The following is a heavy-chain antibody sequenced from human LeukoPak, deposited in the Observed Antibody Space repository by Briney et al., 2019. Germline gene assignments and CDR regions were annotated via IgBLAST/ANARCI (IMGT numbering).Heavy chain of an antibody. V-gene: IGHV3-7*01. Sequence: GSLRLSCAASGFTFSSYWMSWVRQAPGKGLEWVANIKQDGSEKYYVDSVKGRFTISRDNAKNSLYLQMNSLRAEDTAVYYCARDIDYYGSGSLDYWGQGTLVTVSS. CDR1: GFTFSSYW. CDR3: ARDIDYYGSGSLDY. CDR2: IKQDGSEK. D-gene: IGHD3-10*01. J-gene: IGHJ4*02.